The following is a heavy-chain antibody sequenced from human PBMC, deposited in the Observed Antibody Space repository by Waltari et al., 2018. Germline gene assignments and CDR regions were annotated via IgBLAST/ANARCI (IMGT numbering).Heavy chain of an antibody. D-gene: IGHD6-13*01. CDR2: IYYSGST. V-gene: IGHV4-39*01. J-gene: IGHJ4*02. CDR3: ARQASYSSRLMDY. CDR1: GGSIRSSSYY. Sequence: QLQLQESGPGLVKPSETLSLTCPVSGGSIRSSSYYWGWLRQPPGKGREGSGRIYYSGSTYDNPSLKSRGTISVDTSKNQFSLKLSSVTAADTAVYYCARQASYSSRLMDYGGQGTLVTVSS.